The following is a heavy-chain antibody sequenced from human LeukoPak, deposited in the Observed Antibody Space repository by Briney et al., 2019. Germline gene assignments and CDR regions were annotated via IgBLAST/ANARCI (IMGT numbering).Heavy chain of an antibody. D-gene: IGHD3-3*01. CDR3: AKDGPDFWSGYYPFDY. Sequence: GSLRLSCAASGFPFSNYAMGWVRQAPGKGLEWVSAISGSGGSTYYADSVKGRFTISRDNSKNTLYLQMNSLRAEDTAVYYCAKDGPDFWSGYYPFDYWGQGTLVTVSS. CDR2: ISGSGGST. J-gene: IGHJ4*02. V-gene: IGHV3-23*01. CDR1: GFPFSNYA.